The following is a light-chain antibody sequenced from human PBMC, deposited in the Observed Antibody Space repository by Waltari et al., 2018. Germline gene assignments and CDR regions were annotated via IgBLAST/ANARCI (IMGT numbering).Light chain of an antibody. V-gene: IGLV2-14*03. CDR3: CSYTSSSTYVL. Sequence: QSALTQPASVSGSPGRSITISCTGTSSDVGTYNYVSWYQQHPGKAPKLMIYDVSNRPSGVSNRFSGSKSGNTASLTISGLQAEDEADYYCCSYTSSSTYVLFGGGTKLTVL. CDR1: SSDVGTYNY. J-gene: IGLJ2*01. CDR2: DVS.